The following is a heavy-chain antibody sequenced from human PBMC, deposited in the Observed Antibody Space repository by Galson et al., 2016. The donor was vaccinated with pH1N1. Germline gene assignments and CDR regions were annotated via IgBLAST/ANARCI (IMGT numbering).Heavy chain of an antibody. V-gene: IGHV1-69*04. CDR3: AKDRYFDTSGYYFESYY. Sequence: SVKVSCKASGGTLSRHTISWVRQAPGQGLEWMGRILPIVGITNYAQKFQGRVTITADESMSTAYMELRSLRSEDTAIYYCAKDRYFDTSGYYFESYYWGQGTLVTVSS. CDR1: GGTLSRHT. J-gene: IGHJ4*02. CDR2: ILPIVGIT. D-gene: IGHD3-22*01.